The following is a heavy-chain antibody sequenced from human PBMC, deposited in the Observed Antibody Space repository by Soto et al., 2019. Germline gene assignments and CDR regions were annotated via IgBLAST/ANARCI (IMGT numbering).Heavy chain of an antibody. CDR3: AGTYCSGGSCYRPLDY. D-gene: IGHD2-15*01. Sequence: GGSLRLSCAASGFTFSGYGMHWVRQAPGKGLEWVAIIWYDGSSKYFADSVKGRFTISRDNSKNTLYLQMNNLRVEDTAVYYCAGTYCSGGSCYRPLDYWGQGTLVTVSS. CDR1: GFTFSGYG. J-gene: IGHJ4*02. V-gene: IGHV3-33*01. CDR2: IWYDGSSK.